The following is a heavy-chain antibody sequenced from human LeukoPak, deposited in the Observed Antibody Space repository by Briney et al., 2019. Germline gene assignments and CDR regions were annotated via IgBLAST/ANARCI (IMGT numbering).Heavy chain of an antibody. V-gene: IGHV3-21*01. J-gene: IGHJ6*03. CDR1: GFTFSMYY. Sequence: GGSLRLSCAASGFTFSMYYMTWVRQAPGKGLEWVSSISTSGAYIYYADSVKGRFTISRDNAKNSLYLQMNSLRAEDSAVYYCPRYSISYSDYYMDAWGTGTTVTVSS. CDR3: PRYSISYSDYYMDA. D-gene: IGHD2-15*01. CDR2: ISTSGAYI.